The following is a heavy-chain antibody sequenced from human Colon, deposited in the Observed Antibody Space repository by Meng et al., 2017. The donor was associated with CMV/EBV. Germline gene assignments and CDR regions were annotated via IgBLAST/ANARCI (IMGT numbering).Heavy chain of an antibody. Sequence: SWIRQPPGKALEWLALIDWDDDKYYSTSLKTRLTISKDTSKNQVVLTMTNMDPVGTATYYCALGDFWSGNSGYYGMDVWGQGTTVTVSS. J-gene: IGHJ6*02. D-gene: IGHD3-3*01. V-gene: IGHV2-70*01. CDR2: IDWDDDK. CDR3: ALGDFWSGNSGYYGMDV.